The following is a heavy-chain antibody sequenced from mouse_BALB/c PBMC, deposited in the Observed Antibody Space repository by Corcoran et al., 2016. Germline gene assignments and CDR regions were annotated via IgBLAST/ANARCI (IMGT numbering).Heavy chain of an antibody. Sequence: DVQLQESGPGLVKPSQSLSLTCSVTGYSITSGYYWNWIRQFPGNKLEWMGYISYDGSNNYNPSLKNRISITRDTSKNQLFLKLNSVTTEDTATYYCATYYGNYYAMDYWGQGTSVTVSS. CDR2: ISYDGSN. CDR3: ATYYGNYYAMDY. J-gene: IGHJ4*01. CDR1: GYSITSGYY. V-gene: IGHV3-6*02. D-gene: IGHD2-10*01.